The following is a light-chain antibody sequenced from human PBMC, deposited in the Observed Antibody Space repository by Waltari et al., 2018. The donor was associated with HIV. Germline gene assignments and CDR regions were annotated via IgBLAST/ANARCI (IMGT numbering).Light chain of an antibody. V-gene: IGLV1-40*01. CDR1: SPNIGAGNI. Sequence: QPVLTQRPPVPGAPGRGATIPGTGRSPNIGAGNIVHWSQQLPGRAPKLLIYANSNRPSGVPDRFSGSRSGISASLAITGLQAEDEADYYCQSYDNSINGLYVFGTGTKVTVL. CDR2: ANS. CDR3: QSYDNSINGLYV. J-gene: IGLJ1*01.